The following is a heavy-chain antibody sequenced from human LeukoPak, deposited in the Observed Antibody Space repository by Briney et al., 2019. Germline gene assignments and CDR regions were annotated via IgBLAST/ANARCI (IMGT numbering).Heavy chain of an antibody. D-gene: IGHD1-7*01. CDR1: GGSISSSSYY. V-gene: IGHV4-39*07. J-gene: IGHJ2*01. CDR3: ARRVKLGLPATRGRLGYFDL. CDR2: IYYSGST. Sequence: SETLSLTCTVSGGSISSSSYYWGWIRQPPGKGLEWIGSIYYSGSTNYNPSLKSRVTISVDTSKNQFSLKLSSVTAADTAVYYCARRVKLGLPATRGRLGYFDLWGRGTLVTVSS.